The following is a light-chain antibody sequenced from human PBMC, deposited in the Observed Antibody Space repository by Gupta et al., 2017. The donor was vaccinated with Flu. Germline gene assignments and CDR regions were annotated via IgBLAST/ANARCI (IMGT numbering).Light chain of an antibody. CDR2: GAS. Sequence: EITMTQSPATLSVSPGERATLPCRASQSISSHLSWYQQKTGQAPRLLIYGASTRATDIPARFSGSGSGTEFSLTISSLQSEDFAVYYCQQYDDWHRTFGQGTKVEVK. V-gene: IGKV3-15*01. CDR1: QSISSH. J-gene: IGKJ1*01. CDR3: QQYDDWHRT.